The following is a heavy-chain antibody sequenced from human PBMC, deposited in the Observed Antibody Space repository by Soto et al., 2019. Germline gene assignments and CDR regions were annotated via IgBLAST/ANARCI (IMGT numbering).Heavy chain of an antibody. CDR3: ASGGLEPFDY. D-gene: IGHD1-1*01. V-gene: IGHV3-74*01. CDR1: GFNLGSYW. J-gene: IGHJ4*02. Sequence: EVHLVESGGGLVQPGGSLRLSCAASGFNLGSYWMHWVRQAPGKGLVWVSRINDYGTTINYAESVEGRFTISRDDAKSEVYLQMNNLRAEDTAVYYCASGGLEPFDYWGQGALVTVSS. CDR2: INDYGTTI.